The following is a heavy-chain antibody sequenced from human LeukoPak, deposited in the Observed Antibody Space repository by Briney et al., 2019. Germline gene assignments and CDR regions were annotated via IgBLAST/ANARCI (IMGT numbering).Heavy chain of an antibody. V-gene: IGHV4-38-2*02. CDR2: IYHSGST. CDR3: ARALVGYSYGLDY. D-gene: IGHD5-18*01. CDR1: DYSISSGYY. J-gene: IGHJ4*02. Sequence: SETLSLTCTVSDYSISSGYYWGWIRQPPGKGLEGIGSIYHSGSTFYNPSLKSRVTISVDTSKNQFSLKLSSVTAADTAVYYCARALVGYSYGLDYWGQGTLVTVSS.